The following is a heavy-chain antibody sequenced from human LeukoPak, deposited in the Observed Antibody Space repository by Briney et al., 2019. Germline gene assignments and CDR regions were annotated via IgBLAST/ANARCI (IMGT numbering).Heavy chain of an antibody. CDR1: GSTFANYW. CDR2: IYPGDSDT. J-gene: IGHJ4*02. CDR3: ARLSTRLLDH. D-gene: IGHD3-3*01. Sequence: GESLKISCKGSGSTFANYWIGWVRQLPGKGLEWMGIIYPGDSDTKYSPSCQGQVTMSVDKSINTAYLQWGSLQASDPAMYYCARLSTRLLDHWGQGTRVTVSS. V-gene: IGHV5-51*01.